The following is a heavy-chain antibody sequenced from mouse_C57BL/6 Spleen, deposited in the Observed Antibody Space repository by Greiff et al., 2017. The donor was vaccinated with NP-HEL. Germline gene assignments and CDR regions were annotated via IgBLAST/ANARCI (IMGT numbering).Heavy chain of an antibody. CDR3: ARNPSFYDYDGGYYYAMDY. J-gene: IGHJ4*01. D-gene: IGHD2-4*01. CDR2: IWSGGST. Sequence: QVQLKESGPGLVQPSQSLSITCTVSGFSLTSYGVHWVRQSPGKGLEWLGVIWSGGSTDYNAAFISRLSISKDNSKSQVFFKMNSLQADDTAIYYCARNPSFYDYDGGYYYAMDYWGQGTSVTVSS. CDR1: GFSLTSYG. V-gene: IGHV2-2*01.